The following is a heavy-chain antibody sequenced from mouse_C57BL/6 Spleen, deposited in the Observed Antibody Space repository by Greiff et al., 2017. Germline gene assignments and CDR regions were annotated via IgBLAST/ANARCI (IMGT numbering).Heavy chain of an antibody. J-gene: IGHJ3*01. CDR1: GYTFTSYW. V-gene: IGHV1-64*01. Sequence: QVQLQQPGAELVKPGASVKLSCKASGYTFTSYWMHWVKQRPGQGLEWIGMIHPNSGSTNYNEKFKSKATLTVDKSSSTAYMQLSSLTSEDSAVYYCARKELSLGSFAYWGQGTLVTVSA. CDR3: ARKELSLGSFAY. CDR2: IHPNSGST.